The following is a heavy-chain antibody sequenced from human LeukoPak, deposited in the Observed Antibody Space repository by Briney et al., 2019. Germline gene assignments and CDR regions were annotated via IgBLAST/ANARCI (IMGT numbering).Heavy chain of an antibody. J-gene: IGHJ3*02. V-gene: IGHV1-69*10. D-gene: IGHD1-20*01. CDR3: SSTPLYYNWNGGAGGAFGI. CDR1: RCTLRSYS. Sequence: VASVQVFCKPSRCTLRSYSIRWVRQAPGQGLESMGRITPILGIPKHSQKLQDTVTITADQATSPVYIEVNSLRSKDKAERYFSSTPLYYNWNGGAGGAFGIWGKGTMVTASS. CDR2: ITPILGIP.